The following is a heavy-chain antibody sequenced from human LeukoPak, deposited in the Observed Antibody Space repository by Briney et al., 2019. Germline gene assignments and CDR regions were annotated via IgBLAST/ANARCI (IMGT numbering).Heavy chain of an antibody. CDR3: ARTTAFDAFDI. CDR2: IYYSGST. J-gene: IGHJ3*02. Sequence: SETLSLTCTVSGGSISSYYWSWIRQPPGKGLEWIGYIYYSGSTNYNPSLKSRVTISVDTSKNQFSLKLSSVTAADTAVYYCARTTAFDAFDIWGQGTMGTVSA. D-gene: IGHD5-18*01. V-gene: IGHV4-59*08. CDR1: GGSISSYY.